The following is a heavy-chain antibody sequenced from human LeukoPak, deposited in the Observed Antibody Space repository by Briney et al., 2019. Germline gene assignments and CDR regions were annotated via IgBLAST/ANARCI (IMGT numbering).Heavy chain of an antibody. Sequence: PSETLSLTCTISGGSISSHYWSWIRQPPGKGLEWIGYIYYSGSTNYNPSLKSRVTISVDTSKNQFSLKLSSVTAADTAVYYCARDRFGVPAARFRWFDPWGQGTLVTVSS. J-gene: IGHJ5*02. D-gene: IGHD2-2*01. V-gene: IGHV4-59*11. CDR3: ARDRFGVPAARFRWFDP. CDR1: GGSISSHY. CDR2: IYYSGST.